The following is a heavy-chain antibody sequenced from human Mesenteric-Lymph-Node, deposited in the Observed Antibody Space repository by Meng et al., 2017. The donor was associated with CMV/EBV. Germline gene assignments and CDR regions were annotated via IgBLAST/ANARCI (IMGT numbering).Heavy chain of an antibody. D-gene: IGHD3-10*01. CDR1: GFTFSNSW. CDR3: ARDDYYGSGRGFDY. Sequence: GGSLRLSCAASGFTFSNSWMHWVRQAPGKGLVWVSRINSDGSSTSYADSVKGRFTISRDNAKNTLYLQMNSLRAEDTAVYYCARDDYYGSGRGFDYWGQGTLVTVSS. CDR2: INSDGSST. J-gene: IGHJ4*02. V-gene: IGHV3-74*01.